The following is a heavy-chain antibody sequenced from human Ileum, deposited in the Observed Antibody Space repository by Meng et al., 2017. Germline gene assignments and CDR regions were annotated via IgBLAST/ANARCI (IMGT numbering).Heavy chain of an antibody. Sequence: QVQLQESGPGMVKPSQTLSLTGSVSNGSLTNVNNYWNWIRQAPGQALEHIGYIYYDGSSYATPSLKSRVTMSIDTSTNQFSLRLDSVTAADTAVYYCAREFYVDTAMVIDSWGPGALVTVSS. CDR1: NGSLTNVNNY. D-gene: IGHD5-18*01. CDR3: AREFYVDTAMVIDS. J-gene: IGHJ4*02. CDR2: IYYDGSS. V-gene: IGHV4-30-4*01.